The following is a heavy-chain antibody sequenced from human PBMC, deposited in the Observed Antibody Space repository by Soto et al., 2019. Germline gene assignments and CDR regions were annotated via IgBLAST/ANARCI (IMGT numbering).Heavy chain of an antibody. CDR2: MNPNSGNT. CDR3: ARSLRSFGGVIVMYFDY. Sequence: GASVKVSCKASGYTFTSYDINWVRQATGQGLEWMGWMNPNSGNTGYAQKFQGRVTMTRNTSISTAYMELSSLRSEDTAVYYCARSLRSFGGVIVMYFDYWGQGTLVTVSS. CDR1: GYTFTSYD. D-gene: IGHD3-16*02. J-gene: IGHJ4*02. V-gene: IGHV1-8*01.